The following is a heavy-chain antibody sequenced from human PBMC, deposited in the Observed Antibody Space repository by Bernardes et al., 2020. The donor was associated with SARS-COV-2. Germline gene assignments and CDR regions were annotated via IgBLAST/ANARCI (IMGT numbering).Heavy chain of an antibody. CDR3: AKDEGGIQIWWTS. V-gene: IGHV3-23*01. D-gene: IGHD5-18*01. CDR2: INADSSAT. Sequence: GGSLRLSCAASGFTFGTYAMSWVRQAPGKGLEWVSTINADSSATYYTDSVKGRFTTSRDNSMNTLFLQMNSLRAEDTAVYFCAKDEGGIQIWWTSWGQGTLVTVSS. CDR1: GFTFGTYA. J-gene: IGHJ4*02.